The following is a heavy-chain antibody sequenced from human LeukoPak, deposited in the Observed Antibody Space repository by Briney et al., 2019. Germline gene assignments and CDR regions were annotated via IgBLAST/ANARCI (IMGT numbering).Heavy chain of an antibody. CDR2: MNPNSGNT. V-gene: IGHV1-8*01. CDR3: ARELSGSYHYYYYGMDV. CDR1: GYTFTIYD. Sequence: ASVKVSCKASGYTFTIYDINWVRQATGQGLEWMGWMNPNSGNTGYAQKFQGRVTMTRNTSISTAYMELSSLRSEDTAVYYCARELSGSYHYYYYGMDVWGQGTTVTVS. J-gene: IGHJ6*02. D-gene: IGHD1-26*01.